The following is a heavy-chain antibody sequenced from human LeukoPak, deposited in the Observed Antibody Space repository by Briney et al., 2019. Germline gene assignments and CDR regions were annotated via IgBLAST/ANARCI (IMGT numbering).Heavy chain of an antibody. CDR1: GFTVSSNY. D-gene: IGHD3-22*01. V-gene: IGHV3-53*04. CDR2: IYSGGST. J-gene: IGHJ4*02. Sequence: GGSLRLSCAASGFTVSSNYMSWVRQAPGKGLEWVSVIYSGGSTYYADSVKGRFTISRHESKNTLYLQMNSLRAEDTAVYYCARAGYFDSSGHYSSFDYWGQGTLVTVSS. CDR3: ARAGYFDSSGHYSSFDY.